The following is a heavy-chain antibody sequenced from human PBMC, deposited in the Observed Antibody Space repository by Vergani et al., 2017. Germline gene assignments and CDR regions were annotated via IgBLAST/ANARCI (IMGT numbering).Heavy chain of an antibody. D-gene: IGHD3-3*01. Sequence: EVQLVESGGGLVQPGRSLRLSCAASGFTFDDYAMHWVRQAPGKGLEWVSCISWNSGSIGYADSVKGRFTISRDNAKNSLYLQMNSLRAEDTAVYYCARGIWSVPRHYFDYWGQGTLVTVSS. V-gene: IGHV3-9*01. CDR2: ISWNSGSI. J-gene: IGHJ4*02. CDR1: GFTFDDYA. CDR3: ARGIWSVPRHYFDY.